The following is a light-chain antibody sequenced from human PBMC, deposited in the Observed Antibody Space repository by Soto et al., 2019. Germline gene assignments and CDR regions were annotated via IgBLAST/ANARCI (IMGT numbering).Light chain of an antibody. V-gene: IGLV1-40*01. CDR3: QSYDGRLSGYV. Sequence: QSVLTQPPSVSGAPGQRVTISCTGSSSNIGAGYEVHWYQQLPGTAPKLLIYADNNRPSGVPDRFSGSKSGTSASLAITGLQAEDETDYFCQSYDGRLSGYVFGGGTKVTVL. CDR2: ADN. J-gene: IGLJ3*02. CDR1: SSNIGAGYE.